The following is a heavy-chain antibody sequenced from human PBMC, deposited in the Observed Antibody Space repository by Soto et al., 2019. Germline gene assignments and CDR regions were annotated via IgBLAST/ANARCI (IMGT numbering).Heavy chain of an antibody. CDR3: APSYAIRGPFDY. Sequence: PGGSLRLFCAASGFTFSSYAMSWVRQAPGKGLEWVSAISGSGGSTYYADSVKGRFTISRDNSKNTLYLQMNSLRAEDTAVYYCAPSYAIRGPFDYWGQGTLVPVSS. J-gene: IGHJ4*02. CDR2: ISGSGGST. CDR1: GFTFSSYA. D-gene: IGHD5-18*01. V-gene: IGHV3-23*01.